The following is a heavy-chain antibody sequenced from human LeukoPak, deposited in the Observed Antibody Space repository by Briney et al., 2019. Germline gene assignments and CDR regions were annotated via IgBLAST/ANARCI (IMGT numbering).Heavy chain of an antibody. Sequence: PSETLSLTCAVYGGSFSGDYWSWIRQPPGKGLEWIGEINHSGSTNYNPSLKSRVTISVDSSKNQFSLKLSSVTAADTAVYYCASSSGTPAQQNNWFDPWGQGTLVTVSS. J-gene: IGHJ5*02. CDR1: GGSFSGDY. CDR3: ASSSGTPAQQNNWFDP. V-gene: IGHV4-34*01. CDR2: INHSGST. D-gene: IGHD3-10*01.